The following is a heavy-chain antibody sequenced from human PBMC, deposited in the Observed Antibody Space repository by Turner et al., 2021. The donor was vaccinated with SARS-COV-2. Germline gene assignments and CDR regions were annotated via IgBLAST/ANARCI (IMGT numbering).Heavy chain of an antibody. CDR2: IHYSGST. J-gene: IGHJ6*02. Sequence: QVQLQESGPGLVRPSETLSLTCTVSGGSISSKSWSWIRQSPGKGLEWIGYIHYSGSTNYNPSLKSRVTISVDTSKNQFSLKLSSVTAADTAVYYCARHGFSGWDGGGMDVWGQGTTVTVSS. CDR3: ARHGFSGWDGGGMDV. V-gene: IGHV4-59*08. CDR1: GGSISSKS. D-gene: IGHD6-19*01.